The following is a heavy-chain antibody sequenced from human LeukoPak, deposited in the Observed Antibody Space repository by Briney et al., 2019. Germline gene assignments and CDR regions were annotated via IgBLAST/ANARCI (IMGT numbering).Heavy chain of an antibody. V-gene: IGHV1-18*01. CDR3: ARDSDYGGTGYGDWLDP. Sequence: ASVTVSFKASGYDFISFGVSWVRQAPGQGLEWMGWISTYTGITHYAEKFQGRVTMTADTSTATAYMELKSLTYDDTAIYYCARDSDYGGTGYGDWLDPWGQGALVIVSS. D-gene: IGHD4-23*01. CDR1: GYDFISFG. J-gene: IGHJ5*02. CDR2: ISTYTGIT.